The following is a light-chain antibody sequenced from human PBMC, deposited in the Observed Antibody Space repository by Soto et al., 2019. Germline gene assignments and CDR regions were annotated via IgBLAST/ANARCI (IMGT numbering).Light chain of an antibody. J-gene: IGKJ2*01. CDR1: QSISSW. CDR3: QQYNSYSRYT. V-gene: IGKV1-5*01. Sequence: DIQMTQSPSTLSASVGDRVTITCRASQSISSWLAWYLQKPGKAPKLLIYDASSLESGVPSRFSGSGSGTEFTLTISSLQPDDFATYYCQQYNSYSRYTFGQGTKLEIK. CDR2: DAS.